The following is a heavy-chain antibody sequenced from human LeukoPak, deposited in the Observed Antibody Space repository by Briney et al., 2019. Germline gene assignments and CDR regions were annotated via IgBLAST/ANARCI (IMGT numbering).Heavy chain of an antibody. J-gene: IGHJ4*02. CDR2: ISSSSSTI. Sequence: GGSLRLSCAASGFTFSSYSMNWVRQAPGKGLEWVSYISSSSSTIYYADSVKGRFTISRDNARNTLYLQMNSLSAEDTAVYYCAKDFEMLETPGDDFEYWGQGALVTVSS. CDR1: GFTFSSYS. V-gene: IGHV3-48*04. CDR3: AKDFEMLETPGDDFEY. D-gene: IGHD3-9*01.